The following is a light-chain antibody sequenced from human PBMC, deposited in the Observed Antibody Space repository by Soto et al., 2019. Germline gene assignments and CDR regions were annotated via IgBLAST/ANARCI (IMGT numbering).Light chain of an antibody. J-gene: IGKJ1*01. V-gene: IGKV3-15*01. CDR3: HHYNKRPQT. CDR2: VAA. Sequence: EIVMTQSPAPMSVSPGARATLSCRARQTVCSNLAWDQHKPGQAPRLRIYVAATRATGIPAGFSGSGSGTEVTPTISSLQSADFAVYYWHHYNKRPQTCGQGTMVEIK. CDR1: QTVCSN.